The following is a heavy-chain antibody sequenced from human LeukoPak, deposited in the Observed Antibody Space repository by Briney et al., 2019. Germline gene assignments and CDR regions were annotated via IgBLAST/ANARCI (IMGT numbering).Heavy chain of an antibody. D-gene: IGHD3-9*01. CDR2: INPNSGGT. CDR3: ARDTVTYYDILTGEAFDY. Sequence: ASVKVSCKASGYTFTCYYMHWVRQAPGQGLEWMGWINPNSGGTNYAQKFQGRVTMTRDTSISTAYMELSRLRSDDTAVYYCARDTVTYYDILTGEAFDYWGQGTLVTVSS. J-gene: IGHJ4*02. CDR1: GYTFTCYY. V-gene: IGHV1-2*02.